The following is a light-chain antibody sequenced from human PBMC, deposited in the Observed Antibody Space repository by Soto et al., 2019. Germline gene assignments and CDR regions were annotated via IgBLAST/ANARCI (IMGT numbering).Light chain of an antibody. CDR2: GAS. Sequence: EIVMTQSPATLSVSPGERVTLSCRASQSVSSNLAWYQQKPGQAPRLLIFGASIRATGISARFSGSGSGTEFTLTISSLQYEDFAVYYCQQFNKWRFTLGQGTRLEIK. CDR1: QSVSSN. V-gene: IGKV3-15*01. J-gene: IGKJ5*01. CDR3: QQFNKWRFT.